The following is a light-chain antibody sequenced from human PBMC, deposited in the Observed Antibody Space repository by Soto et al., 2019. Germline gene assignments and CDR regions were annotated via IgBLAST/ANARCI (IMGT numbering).Light chain of an antibody. CDR1: QSVLYSSNNKNY. J-gene: IGKJ4*01. CDR2: WAS. V-gene: IGKV4-1*01. Sequence: DIVMTQSPDSLAVSLGERATINCKSSQSVLYSSNNKNYLAWYQQKPGQPPKLLIYWASTRESGVPDRFSGSGSGTDFTHTISSLQAEDVAVYYCQQYYSPPRTSGGGTKVEIK. CDR3: QQYYSPPRT.